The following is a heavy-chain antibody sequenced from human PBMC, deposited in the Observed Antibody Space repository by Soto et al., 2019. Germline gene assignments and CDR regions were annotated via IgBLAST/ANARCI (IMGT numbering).Heavy chain of an antibody. Sequence: SETLSLTCTVSDDSFRGAEYYWSWIRQPLGKGPEWIGYTYYNGDTKYNPALRSRVTMSEDTSKNQFSLRLSSVTAANTAVYFCARGPAYIDGWRTFDLWGRGILVTVSS. V-gene: IGHV4-61*08. J-gene: IGHJ4*02. CDR2: TYYNGDT. CDR1: DDSFRGAEYY. D-gene: IGHD6-19*01. CDR3: ARGPAYIDGWRTFDL.